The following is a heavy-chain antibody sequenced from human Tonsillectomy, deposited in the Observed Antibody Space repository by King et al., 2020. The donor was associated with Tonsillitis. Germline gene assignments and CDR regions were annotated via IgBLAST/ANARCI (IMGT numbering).Heavy chain of an antibody. V-gene: IGHV1-69*09. Sequence: QVQMVQSGAEVKKPGSSVKVSCKASGGTFSSYAISWVRQAPGQGLEWMGRIIPILGIANYEQKFQGRVTITADKSTSTAYMELRSLRPADTAVYYCAREIPGVVATTDYWGQGTLVTVSS. CDR3: AREIPGVVATTDY. CDR1: GGTFSSYA. CDR2: IIPILGIA. J-gene: IGHJ4*02. D-gene: IGHD2-15*01.